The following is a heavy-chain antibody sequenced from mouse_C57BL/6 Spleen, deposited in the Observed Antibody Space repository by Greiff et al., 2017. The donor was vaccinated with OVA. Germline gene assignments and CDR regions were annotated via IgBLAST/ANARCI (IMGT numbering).Heavy chain of an antibody. D-gene: IGHD2-4*01. V-gene: IGHV1-80*01. CDR1: GYAFSSYW. CDR2: IYPGDGDT. CDR3: AREGTYDYDEGLSY. Sequence: QVQLKQSGAELVKPGASVKISCKASGYAFSSYWMNWVKQRPGKGLEWIGQIYPGDGDTNYNGKFKGKATLTADNSSSTAYMQLSSLTSEDSAVYCCAREGTYDYDEGLSYGGQGTLGTVSA. J-gene: IGHJ3*01.